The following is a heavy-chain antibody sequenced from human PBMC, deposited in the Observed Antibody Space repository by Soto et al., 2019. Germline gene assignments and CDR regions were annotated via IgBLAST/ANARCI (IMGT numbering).Heavy chain of an antibody. CDR2: ISAYNGNT. D-gene: IGHD3-9*01. J-gene: IGHJ5*02. CDR1: GYTFTSYG. V-gene: IGHV1-18*01. Sequence: ASVKVSCKASGYTFTSYGISWVRQAPGQGLEWMGWISAYNGNTNYAQKLQGRVTLTTDTSTSTAYMELRSLRSDDTAVYYCAREGYYDILTGYYRGSWFDPWGQGTLVTVSS. CDR3: AREGYYDILTGYYRGSWFDP.